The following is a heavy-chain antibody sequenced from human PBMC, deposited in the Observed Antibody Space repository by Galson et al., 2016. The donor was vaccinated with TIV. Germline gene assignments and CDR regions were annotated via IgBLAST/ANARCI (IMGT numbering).Heavy chain of an antibody. J-gene: IGHJ5*02. CDR3: ATYCSSTTCLFDP. Sequence: ETLSLTCSVSGDSISSTSYYWGWIRQPPGKGLEWIGNIYYSGSAYYNPSLKSRVTISVDTSKNQFSLKLSSVTAADTAVYYCATYCSSTTCLFDPWGQGTLVTVSS. D-gene: IGHD2-2*01. CDR2: IYYSGSA. CDR1: GDSISSTSYY. V-gene: IGHV4-39*01.